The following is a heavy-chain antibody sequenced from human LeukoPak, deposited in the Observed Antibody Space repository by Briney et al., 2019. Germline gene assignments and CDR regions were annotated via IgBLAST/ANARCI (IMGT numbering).Heavy chain of an antibody. D-gene: IGHD2-8*01. CDR1: GFSLRSSE. CDR2: INSADNVE. CDR3: ARDTVNGPFVISLDL. V-gene: IGHV3-48*03. J-gene: IGHJ5*02. Sequence: GGSLRLSCAASGFSLRSSEMNWVRQAPGKGHGWVAHINSADNVEYYTDSVRGRFTMSRDNAKDLLYLQMNSLRDEDTAVYYCARDTVNGPFVISLDLWGQGVLVTVSS.